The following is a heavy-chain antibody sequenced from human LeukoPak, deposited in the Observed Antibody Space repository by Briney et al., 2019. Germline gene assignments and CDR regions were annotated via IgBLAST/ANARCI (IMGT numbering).Heavy chain of an antibody. CDR3: ARGDAYALNF. CDR1: GFTFSSYA. Sequence: GGSLRLFCAASGFTFSSYAMHWVRQAPGKGLEWVAVISYDGSNKYYADSVKGRFTISRDNSKNTLYLQMNSLRAEDTAVYYCARGDAYALNFWGQGTLVTVSS. J-gene: IGHJ4*02. V-gene: IGHV3-30-3*01. CDR2: ISYDGSNK. D-gene: IGHD2-2*01.